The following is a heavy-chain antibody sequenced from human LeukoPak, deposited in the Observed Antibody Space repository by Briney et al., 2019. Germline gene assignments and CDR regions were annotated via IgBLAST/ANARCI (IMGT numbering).Heavy chain of an antibody. J-gene: IGHJ4*02. CDR3: ARAADYGATGFDY. D-gene: IGHD4-17*01. CDR1: GGSISSGGYS. Sequence: SETLSLTCAVSGGSISSGGYSWSWVRQPPGKGLEWIGYIYHSGSTYYNPSLKSRVTISVDRSKNQFSLKLSSVTAADTAVYYCARAADYGATGFDYWGQGTLVTVSS. V-gene: IGHV4-30-2*01. CDR2: IYHSGST.